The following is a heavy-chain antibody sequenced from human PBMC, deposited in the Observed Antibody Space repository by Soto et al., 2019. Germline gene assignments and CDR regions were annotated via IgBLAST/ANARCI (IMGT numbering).Heavy chain of an antibody. V-gene: IGHV3-23*01. CDR3: AKGLVVRLTRDAFDI. J-gene: IGHJ3*02. CDR2: ISGSGGST. D-gene: IGHD2-2*01. Sequence: LGGSLRLSCAASGFTFSSYAMSWVRQAPGKGLEWVSAISGSGGSTYYADSVKGRFTISRDNSKNTLYLQMNSLRAEDTAVYYCAKGLVVRLTRDAFDIWGQGTMVTVSS. CDR1: GFTFSSYA.